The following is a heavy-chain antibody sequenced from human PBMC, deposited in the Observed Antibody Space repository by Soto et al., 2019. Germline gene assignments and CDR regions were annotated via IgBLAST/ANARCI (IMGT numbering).Heavy chain of an antibody. CDR2: IYYSGST. Sequence: PSETLSLTCTVSGGSISSYYWSWIRQPPGKGLEWIGYIYYSGSTNYNPSLKSRVTISVDTSKNQFSLKLSSVTAADTAVYYCGRLTRYCSSTSCYKFDYWGQGTPVTVSS. CDR1: GGSISSYY. V-gene: IGHV4-59*08. D-gene: IGHD2-2*01. CDR3: GRLTRYCSSTSCYKFDY. J-gene: IGHJ4*02.